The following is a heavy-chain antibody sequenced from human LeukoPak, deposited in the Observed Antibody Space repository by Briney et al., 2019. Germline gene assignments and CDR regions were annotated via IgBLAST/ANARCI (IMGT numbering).Heavy chain of an antibody. D-gene: IGHD6-13*01. V-gene: IGHV3-21*03. CDR2: IISDSGNT. CDR1: GFTFSSDS. J-gene: IGHJ2*01. CDR3: AREDSSSFPYFDL. Sequence: GESLRLTCAASGFTFSSDSKNCFSQAPRERLQWGTSIISDSGNTYYADSVKSRFTISRDKAKNSLYLQMNSLRAEDTAVYYCAREDSSSFPYFDLWGRGTLVTVSS.